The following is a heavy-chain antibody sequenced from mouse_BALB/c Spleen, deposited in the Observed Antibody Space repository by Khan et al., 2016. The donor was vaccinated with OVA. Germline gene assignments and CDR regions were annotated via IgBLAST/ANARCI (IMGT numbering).Heavy chain of an antibody. D-gene: IGHD2-14*01. V-gene: IGHV1-4*01. Sequence: QVQLQQSGAELARPGASVRMSCKASGYTFTSNTMHWIKQRPGQGLEWIGYINPRSGYTNYTQNFKDKATLTADKSSSTAYMQLSSLTSEDSAVYYCARRTTGYTMDAWGQGTSVTVSS. CDR2: INPRSGYT. CDR3: ARRTTGYTMDA. CDR1: GYTFTSNT. J-gene: IGHJ4*01.